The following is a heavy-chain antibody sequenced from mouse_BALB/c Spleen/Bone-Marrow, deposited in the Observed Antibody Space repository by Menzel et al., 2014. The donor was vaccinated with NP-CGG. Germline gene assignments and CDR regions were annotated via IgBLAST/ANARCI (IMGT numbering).Heavy chain of an antibody. CDR1: GDSITSGC. CDR2: ISYTGNT. V-gene: IGHV3-8*02. J-gene: IGHJ2*01. Sequence: EVQLQQSGPSLIKPSQTLSLTCSVTGDSITSGCWNWIRKFPGNELEYMGYISYTGNTYYNPSLKSRISIARDTSKNQYYLQLHSVTTEDTATYFCARSLGRFDYWGQGATLTVSS. CDR3: ARSLGRFDY. D-gene: IGHD4-1*01.